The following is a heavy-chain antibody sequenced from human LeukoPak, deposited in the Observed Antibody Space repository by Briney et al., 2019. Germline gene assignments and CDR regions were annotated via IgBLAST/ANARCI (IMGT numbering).Heavy chain of an antibody. V-gene: IGHV4-59*08. J-gene: IGHJ4*02. D-gene: IGHD2-21*01. Sequence: PSETLSLTCTLSGGSISSYYWSWIREPPGKGLEWIGYIYYSGSTNYNPSLKSRVTISVDTSKNQFSLKLSSVTAADTAVYYCARHRWGSTSNYFDYWGQGTLVTVSS. CDR1: GGSISSYY. CDR3: ARHRWGSTSNYFDY. CDR2: IYYSGST.